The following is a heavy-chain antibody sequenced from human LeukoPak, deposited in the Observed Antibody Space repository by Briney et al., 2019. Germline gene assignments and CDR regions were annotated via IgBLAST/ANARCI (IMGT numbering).Heavy chain of an antibody. CDR1: GFTFSTYA. CDR3: SRGSGTITIFGVDMTPPDY. D-gene: IGHD3-3*01. V-gene: IGHV3-21*01. CDR2: ISNSSTYI. Sequence: GGSLRLSCAASGFTFSTYAMNWVRQAPGKGLEWVSSISNSSTYIFYADSVEGRFTISRDDAKNSLSLQMNSLRAEDTAVYYCSRGSGTITIFGVDMTPPDYWGQGTLVTVSS. J-gene: IGHJ4*02.